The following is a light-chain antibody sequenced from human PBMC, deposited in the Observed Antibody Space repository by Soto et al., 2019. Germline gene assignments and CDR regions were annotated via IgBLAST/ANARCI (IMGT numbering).Light chain of an antibody. J-gene: IGLJ1*01. CDR3: CSYAGPTYDV. V-gene: IGLV2-23*01. CDR1: SSDVGNYNL. CDR2: EGS. Sequence: QLVLTQPASVSGSPGQSITISCTGTSSDVGNYNLVSWYQHHPGKAPKLMIYEGSRRPSGVSNRFSGSKSGNTASLTISGLQAEDEADYYCCSYAGPTYDVFGTGTKLTVL.